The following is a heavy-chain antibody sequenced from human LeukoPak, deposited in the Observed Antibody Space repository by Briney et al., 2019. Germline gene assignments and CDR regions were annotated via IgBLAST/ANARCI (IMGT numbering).Heavy chain of an antibody. CDR2: AYYTVSA. V-gene: IGHV4-59*08. D-gene: IGHD1-26*01. CDR3: AIRSGRNYYGVDV. Sequence: SETLSLTCTVCCASIDCYYWNSIRQSPGTGLEWSGCAYYTVSARYTAYLQSRVSISIDTSKRQFSLTLTSGTGADTAVYYCAIRSGRNYYGVDVWGQGATVIVS. CDR1: CASIDCYY. J-gene: IGHJ6*02.